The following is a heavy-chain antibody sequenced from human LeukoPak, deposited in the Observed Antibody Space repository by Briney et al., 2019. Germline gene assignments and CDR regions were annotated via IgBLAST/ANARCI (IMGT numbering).Heavy chain of an antibody. CDR2: ISGSGGST. D-gene: IGHD6-13*01. Sequence: GGSLRLSCAASGFTFSSYAMSWVRQAPGKGLEWVSAISGSGGSTYYADSVKGRFTISRDNSKNTLYLQMNSLRAEDTAVYYCAKDLGSSSWYEVNDYWGQXTLVTVSS. CDR3: AKDLGSSSWYEVNDY. J-gene: IGHJ4*02. CDR1: GFTFSSYA. V-gene: IGHV3-23*01.